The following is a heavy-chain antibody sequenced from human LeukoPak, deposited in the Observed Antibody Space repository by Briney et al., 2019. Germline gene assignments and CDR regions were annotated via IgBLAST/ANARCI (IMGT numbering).Heavy chain of an antibody. Sequence: GGSLRLSCAASGFTFSSYSMNWVRQAPGKGLEWVSSISSSSSYIYYADSVKGRFTISRDNAKNSLYLQMNSLRAEDTAVYYCARDLIVGAIGFAYWGQGTLVTVPS. CDR1: GFTFSSYS. V-gene: IGHV3-21*01. D-gene: IGHD1-26*01. CDR3: ARDLIVGAIGFAY. CDR2: ISSSSSYI. J-gene: IGHJ4*02.